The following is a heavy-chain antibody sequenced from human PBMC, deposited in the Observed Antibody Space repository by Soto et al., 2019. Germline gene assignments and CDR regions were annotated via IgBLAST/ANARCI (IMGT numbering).Heavy chain of an antibody. V-gene: IGHV3-49*03. CDR2: IRSYTYGGTT. J-gene: IGHJ4*02. Sequence: GGSLRLSCTTSGLTFGDYAVSWFRRAPGKGLDWVGFIRSYTYGGTTEYAASVKGRFTISRDDSKNIAFLQMNSLKTEDTAVYYCTAWAIDHGDFRIDYWGQGTLVTVSS. CDR3: TAWAIDHGDFRIDY. D-gene: IGHD4-17*01. CDR1: GLTFGDYA.